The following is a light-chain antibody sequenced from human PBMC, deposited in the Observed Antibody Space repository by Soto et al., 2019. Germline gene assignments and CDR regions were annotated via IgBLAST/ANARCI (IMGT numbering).Light chain of an antibody. CDR3: QTHDSSLSSYV. V-gene: IGLV1-40*01. Sequence: QLVLTQPPSVSGAPGQRVTISCTGSRSNIGAGYDVHWYQHLPGTGPKLLIYGNDNRPSGVPDRFSGSKSGTSASLAITGLQAEDEADYYCQTHDSSLSSYVFGTGTKVTVL. J-gene: IGLJ1*01. CDR1: RSNIGAGYD. CDR2: GND.